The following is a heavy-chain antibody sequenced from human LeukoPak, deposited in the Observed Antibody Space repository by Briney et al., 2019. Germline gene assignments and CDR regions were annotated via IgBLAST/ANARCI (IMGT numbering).Heavy chain of an antibody. CDR3: ARLYYGSGSYYNRIWYFDL. J-gene: IGHJ2*01. CDR2: IYHSGST. D-gene: IGHD3-10*01. Sequence: SETLSLTCAVSGYSISSGYYWGWIRQPPGKGLEWIGSIYHSGSTYYNPSLKSRVNISVDTSKNQFSLKLSSVTAADTAVYYCARLYYGSGSYYNRIWYFDLWGRGTLVTVSS. V-gene: IGHV4-38-2*01. CDR1: GYSISSGYY.